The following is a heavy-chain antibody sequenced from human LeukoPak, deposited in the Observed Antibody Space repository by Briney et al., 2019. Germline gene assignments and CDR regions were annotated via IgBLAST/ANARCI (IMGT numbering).Heavy chain of an antibody. CDR1: GYSISSGYY. D-gene: IGHD3-9*01. CDR2: IYYYGST. V-gene: IGHV4-38-2*02. Sequence: SETLSLTCTVSGYSISSGYYWGWIRQPPGKGLEWIGKIYYYGSTYYNPSLKSRVTISLDMSKNRFSLKLSSVTAADTAVYYCARGHDILTGSPFDYWGQGTLVTVSS. J-gene: IGHJ4*02. CDR3: ARGHDILTGSPFDY.